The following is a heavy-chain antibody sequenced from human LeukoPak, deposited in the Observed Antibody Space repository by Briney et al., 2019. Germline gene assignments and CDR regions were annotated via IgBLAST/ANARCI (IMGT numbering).Heavy chain of an antibody. D-gene: IGHD3-10*01. Sequence: VKVSCKASGGTFSSYAISWVRQARGPGLEWMGGIIPIFGTANYAQKFQGRVTITAVKSTSTSYMELSRLRSEDTAVYCCARALMVLGVGPYYYYGMDVWGKGTTVTASS. CDR3: ARALMVLGVGPYYYYGMDV. CDR1: GGTFSSYA. J-gene: IGHJ6*04. V-gene: IGHV1-69*13. CDR2: IIPIFGTA.